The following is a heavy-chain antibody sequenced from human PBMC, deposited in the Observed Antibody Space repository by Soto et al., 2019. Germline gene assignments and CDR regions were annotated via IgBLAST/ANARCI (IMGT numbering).Heavy chain of an antibody. CDR1: VVSFSGYY. V-gene: IGHV4-34*01. D-gene: IGHD3-3*01. CDR2: INHSGST. J-gene: IGHJ4*02. CDR3: ARGQLFGVVTITY. Sequence: SETLSLTCGFYVVSFSGYYWSCIRHPPGKGLEWIGEINHSGSTNYNPSLKSRVTISVDTSKNQFSLKLSSVTAADTAVYYCARGQLFGVVTITYWGQGTLVTVSS.